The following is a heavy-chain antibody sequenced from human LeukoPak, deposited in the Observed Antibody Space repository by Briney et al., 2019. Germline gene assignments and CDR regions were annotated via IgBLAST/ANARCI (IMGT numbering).Heavy chain of an antibody. V-gene: IGHV4-34*01. CDR1: GGSFSGYY. CDR2: INHSGST. D-gene: IGHD6-13*01. CDR3: ARGRRIAAAGSGAFDI. Sequence: PSETLSLTCAVYGGSFSGYYWIWIRQPPGKGREWIGEINHSGSTNENPSLNSRVTISVDTSKYQFSLRLSSVTAAEKAVYYCARGRRIAAAGSGAFDIWGQGTMVTVSS. J-gene: IGHJ3*02.